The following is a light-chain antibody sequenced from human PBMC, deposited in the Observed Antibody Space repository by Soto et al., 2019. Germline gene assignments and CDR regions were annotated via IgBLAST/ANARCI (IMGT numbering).Light chain of an antibody. Sequence: DIVMTQSPLSLPVTPGEPASISCRSSQSLLHSNGYNYLVWYQQKPGQAPRFLIYGASTRATGIPDRFSGSGSGTDFTLTINRLEPEDFAVYYCQQYGNSPLTFGGGTKVDI. CDR1: QSLLHSNGYNY. V-gene: IGKV3-20*01. CDR3: QQYGNSPLT. CDR2: GAS. J-gene: IGKJ4*01.